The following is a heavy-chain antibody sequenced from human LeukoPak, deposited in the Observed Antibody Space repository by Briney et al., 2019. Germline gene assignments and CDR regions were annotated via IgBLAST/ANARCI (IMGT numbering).Heavy chain of an antibody. Sequence: PSGTLSLTCTVSGGSISSSSYYWGWIRQPPGKGLEWIGSIYYSGSTYYNPSLKSRVTISVDTSKNQFSLKLSSVTAADTAVYYCARQCRQWLVQRRDWFDPWGQGTLVTVSS. V-gene: IGHV4-39*01. D-gene: IGHD6-19*01. CDR1: GGSISSSSYY. CDR2: IYYSGST. CDR3: ARQCRQWLVQRRDWFDP. J-gene: IGHJ5*02.